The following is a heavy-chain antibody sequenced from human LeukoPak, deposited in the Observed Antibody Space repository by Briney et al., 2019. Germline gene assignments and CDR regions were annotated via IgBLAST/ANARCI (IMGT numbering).Heavy chain of an antibody. Sequence: PGGSLRLSCAASGFTFSNYAMSWVRQAPGEGLEWVSAISGSGDRTYFADSVKGRFTISRDNSKNTLYLQMNNLRAGDTAVYYCAKSQYLDNAWFDPWGQGTLVTVSS. V-gene: IGHV3-23*01. CDR2: ISGSGDRT. J-gene: IGHJ5*02. D-gene: IGHD2-2*01. CDR1: GFTFSNYA. CDR3: AKSQYLDNAWFDP.